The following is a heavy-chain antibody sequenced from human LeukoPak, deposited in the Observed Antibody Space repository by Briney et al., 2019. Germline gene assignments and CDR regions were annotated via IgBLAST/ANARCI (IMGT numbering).Heavy chain of an antibody. CDR1: GDTFTSYG. CDR2: ISAYNGNT. CDR3: ARDQAPTSTQVRSSLY. J-gene: IGHJ4*02. D-gene: IGHD2-2*01. Sequence: ASVKVSCTASGDTFTSYGIGGVRQAPGQGLEWMGWISAYNGNTNFAQKLQGRVTMTTDTSTSTAYMDLRSLRSDDTAVYYCARDQAPTSTQVRSSLYWGQGTLVTVSS. V-gene: IGHV1-18*01.